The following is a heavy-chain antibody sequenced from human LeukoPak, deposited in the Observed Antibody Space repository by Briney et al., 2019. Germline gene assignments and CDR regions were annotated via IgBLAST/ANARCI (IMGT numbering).Heavy chain of an antibody. D-gene: IGHD6-13*01. CDR1: EGIFSSYA. J-gene: IGHJ4*02. V-gene: IGHV1-69*13. Sequence: SVKVSCKASEGIFSSYAISWVRQAPGQGLEWMGGIIPIFGTANYAQKFQGRVTITADESTTTAYMELSSLRSEDTAVYYCARERQQLPGFDYWGQGTLVTVSS. CDR2: IIPIFGTA. CDR3: ARERQQLPGFDY.